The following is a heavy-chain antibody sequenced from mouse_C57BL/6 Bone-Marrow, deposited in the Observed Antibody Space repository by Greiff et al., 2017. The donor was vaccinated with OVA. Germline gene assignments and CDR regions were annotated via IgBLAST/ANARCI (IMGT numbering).Heavy chain of an antibody. CDR1: GYTFTSYW. CDR3: ARGGGKFYWYFDV. V-gene: IGHV1-61*01. J-gene: IGHJ1*03. CDR2: IYPSDSET. D-gene: IGHD2-1*01. Sequence: VQLKQPGAELVRPGSSVKLSCKASGYTFTSYWMDWVKQRPGQGLEWIGNIYPSDSETHYNQKFKDKATLTVDKSSSTAYMQLSSLTSEDSAVYYCARGGGKFYWYFDVWGTGTTVTVSS.